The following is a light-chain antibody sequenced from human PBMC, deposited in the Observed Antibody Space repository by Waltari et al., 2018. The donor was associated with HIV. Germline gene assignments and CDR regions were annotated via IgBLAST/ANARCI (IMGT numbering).Light chain of an antibody. CDR2: EGT. CDR1: PPNLGPFNL. V-gene: IGLV2-23*01. CDR3: SSYAGSPDWI. J-gene: IGLJ2*01. Sequence: SILTHPPPLFGSPGNSLPIPCPGTPPNLGPFNLLSWFHKPPDKAPKLIIYEGTKRPSGISSRFSASKFDNTASLTISGLQVEDEATYFCSSYAGSPDWIFGGGTKVTVL.